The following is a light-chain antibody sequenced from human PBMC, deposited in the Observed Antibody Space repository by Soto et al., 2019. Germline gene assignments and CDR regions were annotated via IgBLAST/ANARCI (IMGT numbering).Light chain of an antibody. CDR1: QSVSSN. CDR3: QQYNNWPLT. V-gene: IGKV3-15*01. CDR2: GAS. Sequence: EIVMTQSXATXSVSPGERATLSCRASQSVSSNLAWYQQKPGQAPRLLIYGASTRATGIPARFSGSGSGTEFTLTISSLQSEDFAVYSCQQYNNWPLTFGQGTKVDIK. J-gene: IGKJ1*01.